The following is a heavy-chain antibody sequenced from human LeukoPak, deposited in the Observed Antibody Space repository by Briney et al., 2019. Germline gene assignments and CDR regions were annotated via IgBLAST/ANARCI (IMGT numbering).Heavy chain of an antibody. V-gene: IGHV1-2*02. CDR2: INPNTGGT. CDR1: GYTFTSYD. CDR3: ARAVAGILVGWFDP. Sequence: ASVKVSCKGSGYTFTSYDINWVRQATGQGLEWMGWINPNTGGTNYAQNFQGRVTMTRDTSISTAYMELTRLTSDDTAVYYCARAVAGILVGWFDPWGQGTLVTVSS. D-gene: IGHD6-19*01. J-gene: IGHJ5*02.